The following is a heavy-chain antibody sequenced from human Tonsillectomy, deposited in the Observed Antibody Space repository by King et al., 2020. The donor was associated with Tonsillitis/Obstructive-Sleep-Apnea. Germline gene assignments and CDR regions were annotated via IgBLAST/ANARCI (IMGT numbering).Heavy chain of an antibody. CDR1: GGTFDIYG. Sequence: EQLVQSGAEVKKPGSSVKVSCKASGGTFDIYGISWVRQAPGQRPEWMGRILPIRGIVNYAQKFQGRVTLNADKSTNTAYMELTSLTSEDTAVYYCASAYGFWNITGTKGNYHYRSMDFWGKGTTVTVSS. CDR3: ASAYGFWNITGTKGNYHYRSMDF. CDR2: ILPIRGIV. V-gene: IGHV1-69*09. D-gene: IGHD1-7*01. J-gene: IGHJ6*03.